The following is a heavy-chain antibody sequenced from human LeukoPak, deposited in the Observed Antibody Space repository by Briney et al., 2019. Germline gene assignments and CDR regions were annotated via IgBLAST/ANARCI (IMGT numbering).Heavy chain of an antibody. V-gene: IGHV3-33*08. CDR1: GFTFSSYA. D-gene: IGHD4-23*01. J-gene: IGHJ4*02. Sequence: PGGSLRLSCAASGFTFSSYAMSWVRQAPGKGLEWVAVIWYDGSNKYSADSVKGRFTISRDNSKNTLYLQMNSLRAEDTAVYYCARDGGTSHFDYWGQGTLVSVSS. CDR2: IWYDGSNK. CDR3: ARDGGTSHFDY.